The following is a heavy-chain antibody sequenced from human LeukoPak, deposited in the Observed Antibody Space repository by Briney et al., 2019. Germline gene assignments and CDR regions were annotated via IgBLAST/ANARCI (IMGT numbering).Heavy chain of an antibody. CDR1: GFTFSSYG. J-gene: IGHJ4*02. CDR2: IRYDGSDK. D-gene: IGHD3-9*01. Sequence: GGSLRLSCAASGFTFSSYGMHWVRQAPGKGLEWVAFIRYDGSDKYYADSVKGRFTISRDNSKNTLYLQMNSLRAEDTAVYYCAKDKGFLTGYFDYWAQGTLVTVSS. CDR3: AKDKGFLTGYFDY. V-gene: IGHV3-30*02.